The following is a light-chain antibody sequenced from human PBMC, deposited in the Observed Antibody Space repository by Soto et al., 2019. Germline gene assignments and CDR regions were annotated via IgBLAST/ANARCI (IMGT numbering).Light chain of an antibody. CDR2: GAS. Sequence: EIVMTQSPATLSVSPGERATLSCRASQSVSSNLAWYQQKPGQAPRLLIYGASTRATGIPARFSGSGSGTXXXXXXXXXXSEDFAVYYCQQYNNWPPVTFGQGTKLEIK. J-gene: IGKJ2*01. CDR1: QSVSSN. V-gene: IGKV3-15*01. CDR3: QQYNNWPPVT.